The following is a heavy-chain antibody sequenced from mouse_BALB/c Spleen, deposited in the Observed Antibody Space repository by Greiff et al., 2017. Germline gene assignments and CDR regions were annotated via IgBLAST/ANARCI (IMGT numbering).Heavy chain of an antibody. V-gene: IGHV1S81*02. D-gene: IGHD2-1*01. Sequence: QVHVKQSGAELVKPGASVKLSCKASGYTFTSYYMYWVKQRPGQGLEWIGEINPSNGGTNFNEKFKSKATLTVDKSSSTAYMQLSSLTSEDSAVYCCTREEGGNYSYWGQGTLVTVSA. CDR2: INPSNGGT. CDR1: GYTFTSYY. J-gene: IGHJ3*01. CDR3: TREEGGNYSY.